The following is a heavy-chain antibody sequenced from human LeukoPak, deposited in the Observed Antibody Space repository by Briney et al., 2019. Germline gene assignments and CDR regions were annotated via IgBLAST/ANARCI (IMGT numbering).Heavy chain of an antibody. CDR3: ARDWRGYDLGYFDY. V-gene: IGHV1-3*01. Sequence: ASVKVSCKASGYTFTSYGISWVRQAPGQGLEWMGWINAGNGNTKYSQKFQGRVTITRDTSASTAYMELSSLRSEDTAVYYCARDWRGYDLGYFDYWGQGTLVTVSS. CDR2: INAGNGNT. D-gene: IGHD5-12*01. CDR1: GYTFTSYG. J-gene: IGHJ4*02.